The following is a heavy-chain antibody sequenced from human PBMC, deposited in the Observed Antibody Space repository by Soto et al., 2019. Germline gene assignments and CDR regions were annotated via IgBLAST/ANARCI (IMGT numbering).Heavy chain of an antibody. J-gene: IGHJ5*02. V-gene: IGHV3-48*01. Sequence: GESLKISCEASGYSFSSYSMNWVRQVPGKGLEWIAYISSNSGTIYHADSVKGRFTISRDNAKNSLYLDMTNVRVEDTAVYYCARVAMAAGGPGSWGQGTLVTVSS. CDR2: ISSNSGTI. CDR1: GYSFSSYS. D-gene: IGHD6-13*01. CDR3: ARVAMAAGGPGS.